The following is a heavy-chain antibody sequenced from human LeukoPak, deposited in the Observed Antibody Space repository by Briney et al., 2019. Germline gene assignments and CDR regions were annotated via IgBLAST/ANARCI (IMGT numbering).Heavy chain of an antibody. CDR3: ARSARLMKGVVGVTALDD. D-gene: IGHD3-3*01. CDR1: GFTFSSYG. Sequence: GGTLRLSCAAFGFTFSSYGMSWVRQAPGKGLEWIAYLSSSGSAFSYADSVKGRFTIARDNAKNSVYLEMNSLRADDTAVYYCARSARLMKGVVGVTALDDWGQGTLVTVSS. CDR2: LSSSGSAF. J-gene: IGHJ4*02. V-gene: IGHV3-48*04.